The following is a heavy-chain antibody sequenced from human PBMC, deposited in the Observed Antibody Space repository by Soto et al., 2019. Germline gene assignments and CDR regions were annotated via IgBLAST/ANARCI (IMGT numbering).Heavy chain of an antibody. CDR1: GFTFSSYC. CDR3: ASRLYSSSGSYYYMDV. V-gene: IGHV3-33*01. CDR2: IWNDGSNK. Sequence: GGSLRLSCAVSGFTFSSYCMHWVRQAPGKGLEWVAVIWNDGSNKYNTNSVKRQFTISRDNSKNTLYLQMNSLRAEDTAVYYCASRLYSSSGSYYYMDVWGKGTAVTVSS. D-gene: IGHD6-6*01. J-gene: IGHJ6*03.